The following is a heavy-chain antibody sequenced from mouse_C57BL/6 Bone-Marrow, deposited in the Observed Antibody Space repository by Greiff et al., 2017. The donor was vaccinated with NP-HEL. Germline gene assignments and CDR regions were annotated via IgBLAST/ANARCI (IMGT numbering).Heavy chain of an antibody. D-gene: IGHD2-1*01. J-gene: IGHJ4*01. Sequence: EVQLQQSGTVLARPGASVKMSCKTSGYTFTSYWMHWVKQRPGQGLEWIGAIYPGNSDTSYNQKFKGKAKLTAVTSASTAYMELSSLTNADSAVYYGIRCSIYYGNGGDYWGQGTSVTVSS. V-gene: IGHV1-5*01. CDR2: IYPGNSDT. CDR3: IRCSIYYGNGGDY. CDR1: GYTFTSYW.